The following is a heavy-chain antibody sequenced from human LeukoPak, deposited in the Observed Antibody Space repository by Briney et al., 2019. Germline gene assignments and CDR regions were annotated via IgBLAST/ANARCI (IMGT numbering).Heavy chain of an antibody. V-gene: IGHV4-59*01. CDR1: GGSISGYY. CDR2: IYYCGST. J-gene: IGHJ4*02. CDR3: ARGPGSSYGDYEYQFDY. D-gene: IGHD4-17*01. Sequence: SETLSLTCTVSGGSISGYYWTCIRQPPAKGREGMGYIYYCGSTNYNPSLKSRVTISVDTSKNQFSLKLTSVTAADTAVYYCARGPGSSYGDYEYQFDYWGQGTLVTVSS.